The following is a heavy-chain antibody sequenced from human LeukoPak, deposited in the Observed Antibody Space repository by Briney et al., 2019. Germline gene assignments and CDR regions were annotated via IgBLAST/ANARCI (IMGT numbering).Heavy chain of an antibody. CDR2: ISSSSSYI. D-gene: IGHD1-26*01. J-gene: IGHJ4*02. CDR3: ARDRDLLFDY. CDR1: GFTFSDHF. V-gene: IGHV3-21*01. Sequence: GGSLSLSCAVSGFTFSDHFLDWVRQAPGKGLEWVSSISSSSSYIYYADSVKGRFTISRDNAKNSLYLQMNSLRAEDTAVYYCARDRDLLFDYWGQGTLVTVSS.